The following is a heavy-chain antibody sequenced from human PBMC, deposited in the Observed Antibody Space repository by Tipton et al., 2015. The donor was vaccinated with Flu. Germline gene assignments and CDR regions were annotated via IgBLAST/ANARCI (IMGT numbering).Heavy chain of an antibody. CDR2: IYYRGTT. D-gene: IGHD4-11*01. CDR1: GGSVSPYY. CDR3: ARDLVQDYRDQYFGMDV. V-gene: IGHV4-59*02. Sequence: TLSLTCTVSGGSVSPYYWNWVRQSPGKGLGWIGYIYYRGTTGYNPSLKSRVTISVDTSKNQVSLKLTSVTAADTAVYYCARDLVQDYRDQYFGMDVWGQGTTVTVSS. J-gene: IGHJ6*02.